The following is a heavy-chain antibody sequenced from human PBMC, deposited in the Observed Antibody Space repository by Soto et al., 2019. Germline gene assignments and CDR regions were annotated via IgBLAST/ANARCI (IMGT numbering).Heavy chain of an antibody. CDR1: GGSFSGYY. V-gene: IGHV4-34*01. CDR2: INHSGST. Sequence: PSETLSLTCAVYGGSFSGYYWSWIRQPPGKGLEWIGEINHSGSTNYNPSLKSRVTISVDTSKNQFSLKLSSVTAADTAVYFCARAEPYYGDYTYWGQGTLVTVSS. J-gene: IGHJ4*02. CDR3: ARAEPYYGDYTY. D-gene: IGHD4-17*01.